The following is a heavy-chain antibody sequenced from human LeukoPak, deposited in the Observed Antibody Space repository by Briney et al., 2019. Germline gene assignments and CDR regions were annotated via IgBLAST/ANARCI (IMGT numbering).Heavy chain of an antibody. CDR3: AREGSIAAAGFYYYYGMDV. D-gene: IGHD6-13*01. CDR1: GYTFTSYY. J-gene: IGHJ6*02. V-gene: IGHV1-46*01. Sequence: ASVTVSCKASGYTFTSYYMHWVRQPPGQGLEWMGIINPSGGSTSYAQKFQGRVTMTRDTSTSTVYMELSSLRSEDTAVYYCAREGSIAAAGFYYYYGMDVWGQGTTVAVSS. CDR2: INPSGGST.